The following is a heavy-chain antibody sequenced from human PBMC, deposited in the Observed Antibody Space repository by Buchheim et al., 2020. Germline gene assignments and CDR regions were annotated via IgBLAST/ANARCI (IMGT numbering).Heavy chain of an antibody. Sequence: EVQLVESGGGLVQPGGSLRLSCAASGFIFSNYWMHWVRQAPGKGLVWVSLIYSDGTNTNYADSVKGRITISRDNAKSTLYLQMNSLRVEDTAVYYCARGGGSGKLDYWGQG. CDR1: GFIFSNYW. D-gene: IGHD5-24*01. J-gene: IGHJ4*02. CDR2: IYSDGTNT. V-gene: IGHV3-74*01. CDR3: ARGGGSGKLDY.